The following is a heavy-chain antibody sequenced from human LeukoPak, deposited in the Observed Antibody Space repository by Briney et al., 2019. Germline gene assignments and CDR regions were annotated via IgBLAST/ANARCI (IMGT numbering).Heavy chain of an antibody. J-gene: IGHJ4*02. V-gene: IGHV1-18*01. CDR3: ARAHILLWFGESRFYYFDY. CDR2: ISAYNGNT. Sequence: GASVKVSCKASGYTFTSYGISWVRQAPGLGLEWMGWISAYNGNTNYAQKLQGRVTMTTDTSMSTAYLELRSLRSDDTAVYYCARAHILLWFGESRFYYFDYWGQGTLVTVSS. D-gene: IGHD3-10*01. CDR1: GYTFTSYG.